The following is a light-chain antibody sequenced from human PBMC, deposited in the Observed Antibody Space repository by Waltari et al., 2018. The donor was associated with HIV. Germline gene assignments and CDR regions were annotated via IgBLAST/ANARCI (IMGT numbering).Light chain of an antibody. CDR1: SSAVGSYSL. CDR2: EVT. V-gene: IGLV2-23*02. CDR3: CSYAGNPYV. J-gene: IGLJ1*01. Sequence: QSALTQPASVSGSPGQSITIPCTGTSSAVGSYSLVSWYQQHPGKAPKLMIYEVTKRPSGVSNRFSGSKSGNTASLTISGRQAEDEADYYCCSYAGNPYVFGTGTKVTVL.